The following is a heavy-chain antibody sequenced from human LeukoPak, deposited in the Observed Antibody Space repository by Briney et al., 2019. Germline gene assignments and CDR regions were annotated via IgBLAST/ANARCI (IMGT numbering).Heavy chain of an antibody. J-gene: IGHJ3*02. CDR1: GFTFSSYG. CDR3: ALVVVVAATGAFDI. D-gene: IGHD2-15*01. CDR2: ISYDGSNK. V-gene: IGHV3-30*03. Sequence: GGSPRLSCAASGFTFSSYGMHWVRQAPGKGLEWVAVISYDGSNKYYADSVKGRFTISRDNSKNTLYLQMNSLRAEDTAVYYCALVVVVAATGAFDIWGQGTMVTVSS.